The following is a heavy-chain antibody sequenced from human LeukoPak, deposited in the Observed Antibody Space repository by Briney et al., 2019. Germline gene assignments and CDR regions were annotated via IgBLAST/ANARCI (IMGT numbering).Heavy chain of an antibody. CDR2: INHSGST. Sequence: SETLSLTCAVYGGSFSGYYWSWIRQPPGKGLEWIGEINHSGSTNYNPSLKSRVTISVDTSKNQFSLKLSSATAADTAVYYCARSQGNYYDSSGYYSWGQGTLVTVSS. CDR1: GGSFSGYY. CDR3: ARSQGNYYDSSGYYS. V-gene: IGHV4-34*01. D-gene: IGHD3-22*01. J-gene: IGHJ4*02.